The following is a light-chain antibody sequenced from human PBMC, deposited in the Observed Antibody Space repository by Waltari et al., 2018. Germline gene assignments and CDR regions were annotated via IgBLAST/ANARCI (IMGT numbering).Light chain of an antibody. CDR1: SGDVGFYNY. Sequence: QSALTQPASLSGSPGQSITISSTGTSGDVGFYNYVPWYQQHPGKATRLIIYDVSERPSGVSNRFSGSKSGNAASLTISGLQAEDEADYYCNSYPGSSSWVFGGGTKLTVL. V-gene: IGLV2-14*03. J-gene: IGLJ3*02. CDR2: DVS. CDR3: NSYPGSSSWV.